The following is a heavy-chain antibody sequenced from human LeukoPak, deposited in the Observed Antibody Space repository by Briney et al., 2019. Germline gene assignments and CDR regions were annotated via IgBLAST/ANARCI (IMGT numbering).Heavy chain of an antibody. J-gene: IGHJ4*02. D-gene: IGHD6-19*01. CDR1: GGSISSYY. CDR2: IYSSGST. CDR3: ARDRGSSGWYLPYYFDY. V-gene: IGHV4-4*07. Sequence: ETLSLTCTVSGGSISSYYWSWIRQPAGKGLEWIGRIYSSGSTNYNPSLKSRVTMSVDTSKNQFSLKLSSVTAADTAVYYCARDRGSSGWYLPYYFDYWGQGTLVSVSS.